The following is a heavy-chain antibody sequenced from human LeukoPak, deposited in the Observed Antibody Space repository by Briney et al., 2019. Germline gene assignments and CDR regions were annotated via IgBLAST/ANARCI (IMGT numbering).Heavy chain of an antibody. D-gene: IGHD3-9*01. V-gene: IGHV3-30*04. Sequence: GGSLRLSCAPSGFPFSSYAMHWVRKAPGKGLEWVAVISYDGSKKYYADSVKGRFTISRDNSKNTLDLQMNSLRAEDTAVYYCARDSADFDWLLYGDYWGQGTLVTVSS. CDR2: ISYDGSKK. CDR3: ARDSADFDWLLYGDY. CDR1: GFPFSSYA. J-gene: IGHJ4*02.